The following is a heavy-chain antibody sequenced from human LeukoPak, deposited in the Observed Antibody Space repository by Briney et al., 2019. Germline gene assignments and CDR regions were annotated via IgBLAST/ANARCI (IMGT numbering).Heavy chain of an antibody. CDR1: GGSISSTKTC. V-gene: IGHV4-39*01. D-gene: IGHD6-13*01. CDR2: ICYTGNT. J-gene: IGHJ6*02. Sequence: SETLSLTCAVSGGSISSTKTCGDWIRQPPGKGMEWIGTICYTGNTYYKPSLKSRVTISVDSSKNQFSLKLNSLIAADTAVYYCARGGPGRYSSRRWGYYYGMDVWGQGTTVTVSS. CDR3: ARGGPGRYSSRRWGYYYGMDV.